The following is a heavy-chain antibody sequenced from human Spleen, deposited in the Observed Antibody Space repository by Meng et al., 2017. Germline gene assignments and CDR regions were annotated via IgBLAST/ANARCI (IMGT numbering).Heavy chain of an antibody. J-gene: IGHJ4*02. V-gene: IGHV4-34*01. Sequence: PSETRSLPCVVSGVSFSDYYWSWIRQPPGKGLEWIGEINHSGSTNYNPSLESRATISVDTSQNNLSLKLSSVTAADSAVYYCARGPTTMAHDFDYWGQGTLVTVSS. D-gene: IGHD4-11*01. CDR2: INHSGST. CDR3: ARGPTTMAHDFDY. CDR1: GVSFSDYY.